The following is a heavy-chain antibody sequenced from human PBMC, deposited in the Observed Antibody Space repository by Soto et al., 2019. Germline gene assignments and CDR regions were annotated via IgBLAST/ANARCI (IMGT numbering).Heavy chain of an antibody. CDR2: IYSSGAA. Sequence: TSDTLSLTCTVSGASVSSNNYYWTWIRQPPGRGLEWIGYIYSSGAAYYNPSLKSRLTISSDTSKNHFSLKLSSVTAADTAVYYCARSDHYYYDSSGYWDYWGQGTLVTVSS. J-gene: IGHJ4*02. D-gene: IGHD3-22*01. CDR3: ARSDHYYYDSSGYWDY. CDR1: GASVSSNNYY. V-gene: IGHV4-30-4*02.